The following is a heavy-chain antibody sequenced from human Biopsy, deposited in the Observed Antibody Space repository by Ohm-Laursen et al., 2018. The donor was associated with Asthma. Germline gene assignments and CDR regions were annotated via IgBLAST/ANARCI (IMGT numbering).Heavy chain of an antibody. D-gene: IGHD5-12*01. CDR2: LIPVLGTP. Sequence: SVKVSCKASGDSFGNYAISWVRQAPGQGLEWMGGLIPVLGTPGHAQMFEGRVTITADESTSTAYMELSSLSSEDTAVYYCARGYSGSDRIVYYYSGLEVWGQGTTVTVSS. V-gene: IGHV1-69*13. CDR1: GDSFGNYA. CDR3: ARGYSGSDRIVYYYSGLEV. J-gene: IGHJ6*02.